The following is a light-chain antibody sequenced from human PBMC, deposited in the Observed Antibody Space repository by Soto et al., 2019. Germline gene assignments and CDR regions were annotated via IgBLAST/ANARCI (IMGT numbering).Light chain of an antibody. CDR2: GAS. CDR3: QQYDSSPST. CDR1: QSVSSN. J-gene: IGKJ3*01. V-gene: IGKV3-15*01. Sequence: EIVMTQSPATLSVSPGERATLSCRASQSVSSNLAWYQQKPGQAPRLLIYGASTRATGIPARFSGSGSGTEFTLTISSLQSEDFAVYYCQQYDSSPSTFGPGTKVDIK.